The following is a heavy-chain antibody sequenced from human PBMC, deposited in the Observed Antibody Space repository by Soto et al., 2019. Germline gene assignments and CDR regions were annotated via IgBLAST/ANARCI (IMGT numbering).Heavy chain of an antibody. CDR1: GYSFTIYW. Sequence: PGESLKISCNGAGYSFTIYWISWVRQMPGKGLEWMGRIDPSDSYTNYSPSFQGHVTISADKSISTAYLQWSSLKASDTAMYYCARQARGENYYYYYGMDVWGQGTTVTVSS. CDR3: ARQARGENYYYYYGMDV. D-gene: IGHD3-10*01. V-gene: IGHV5-10-1*01. J-gene: IGHJ6*02. CDR2: IDPSDSYT.